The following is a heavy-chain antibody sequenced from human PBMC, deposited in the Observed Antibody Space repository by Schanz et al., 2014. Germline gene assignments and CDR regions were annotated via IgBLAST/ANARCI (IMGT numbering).Heavy chain of an antibody. V-gene: IGHV3-21*02. CDR2: ISTGRYR. CDR1: GFTFSSYS. J-gene: IGHJ4*02. CDR3: ARDPVEGAPTPYYFDS. D-gene: IGHD1-26*01. Sequence: EVQLVESGGGLVKPGGSLRLSCAASGFTFSSYSLAWVRQAPGKGLEWVSFISTGRYRYYADSVKGRFTISRDNTKNSVFLQMSSLRVEDTGLYFCARDPVEGAPTPYYFDSWGPGTLVTVSS.